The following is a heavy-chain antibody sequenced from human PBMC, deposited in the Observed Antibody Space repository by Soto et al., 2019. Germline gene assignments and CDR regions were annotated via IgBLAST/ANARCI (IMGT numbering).Heavy chain of an antibody. CDR2: ISWNSGSI. D-gene: IGHD1-26*01. J-gene: IGHJ6*02. CDR3: AKELYVGASRRGMDV. V-gene: IGHV3-9*01. Sequence: PGVSLRLSCSASGFTFDDYAMHWVRQAPGKGLEWVSGISWNSGSIGYADSVKGRFTISRDNAKNSLYLQMNSLRAEDTALYYCAKELYVGASRRGMDVWGQGTTVTVSS. CDR1: GFTFDDYA.